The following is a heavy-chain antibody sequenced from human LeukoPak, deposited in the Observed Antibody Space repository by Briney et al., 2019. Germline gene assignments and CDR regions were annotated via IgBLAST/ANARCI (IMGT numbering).Heavy chain of an antibody. D-gene: IGHD6-13*01. CDR3: ARESIAAAGTSLVY. V-gene: IGHV4-61*02. CDR2: IYTSGST. CDR1: GGSISSGSYY. J-gene: IGHJ4*02. Sequence: SETLSLTCTVSGGSISSGSYYWSWIRQPAGKGLEWIGRIYTSGSTNYNPSLKSRVTKSVDTSKNQFSLKLSSVTAADTAVYYCARESIAAAGTSLVYWGQGTLVTVSS.